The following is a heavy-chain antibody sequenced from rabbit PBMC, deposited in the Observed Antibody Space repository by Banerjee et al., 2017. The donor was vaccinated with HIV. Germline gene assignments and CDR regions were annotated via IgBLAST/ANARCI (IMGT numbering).Heavy chain of an antibody. CDR1: GFDLSSYFY. V-gene: IGHV1S40*01. CDR3: AKTDNTYAHAFKL. D-gene: IGHD6-1*01. Sequence: QSLEESGGDLVKPGASLTLTCTASGFDLSSYFYMCWVRQAPGKGLELIACIYTSSGSTYYARWANGRFTISKTSSTTVTLQVTSLTAADTATYFCAKTDNTYAHAFKLWGPGTLVTVS. J-gene: IGHJ4*01. CDR2: IYTSSGST.